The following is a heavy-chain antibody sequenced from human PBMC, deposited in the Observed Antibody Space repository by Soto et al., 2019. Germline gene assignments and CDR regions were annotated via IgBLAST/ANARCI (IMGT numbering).Heavy chain of an antibody. CDR3: AKDRVAVVPDYFDY. CDR1: GFTFSSYA. D-gene: IGHD2-15*01. J-gene: IGHJ4*02. CDR2: ISGTGGST. V-gene: IGHV3-23*01. Sequence: PGGSLRLSCAASGFTFSSYAMSWVRQAPGKGLEWVSAISGTGGSTYYADSVKGRFTISRDNSKNTLYLQMNSLRVEDTAVYYCAKDRVAVVPDYFDYWGQGTLVTVSA.